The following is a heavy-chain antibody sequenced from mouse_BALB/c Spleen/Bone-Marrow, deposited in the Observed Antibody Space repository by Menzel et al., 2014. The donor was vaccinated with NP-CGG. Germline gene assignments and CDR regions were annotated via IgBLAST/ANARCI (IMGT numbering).Heavy chain of an antibody. CDR2: INLSNGRT. J-gene: IGHJ1*01. Sequence: VQLQQSGPELVKPGASVDLSCNASGYTFTSYWMPWVKQRPGQGLEWIGEINLSNGRTNHNEKLKRKATLTVDKSSSTAYIQHSSLTSEDSAVYYCARWGFSYWYLDVWGPGTPVTVST. V-gene: IGHV1S81*02. CDR1: GYTFTSYW. CDR3: ARWGFSYWYLDV.